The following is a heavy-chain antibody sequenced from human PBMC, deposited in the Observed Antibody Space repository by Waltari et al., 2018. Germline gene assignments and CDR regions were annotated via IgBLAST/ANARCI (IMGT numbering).Heavy chain of an antibody. CDR2: IIPIFGTA. D-gene: IGHD4-17*01. J-gene: IGHJ4*02. CDR3: ARGPPSTVTTELNY. Sequence: QVQLVQSGAEVKKPGSSVKVSCKASGGTFSSYAISWVRQAPGQGLEWVGGIIPIFGTANYAQKFQGRVTMTTDESTSTAYMELSSLRSEDTAVYYCARGPPSTVTTELNYWGQGTLVTVSS. V-gene: IGHV1-69*05. CDR1: GGTFSSYA.